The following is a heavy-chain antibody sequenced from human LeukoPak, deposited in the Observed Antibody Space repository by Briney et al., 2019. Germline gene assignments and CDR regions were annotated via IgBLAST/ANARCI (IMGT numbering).Heavy chain of an antibody. D-gene: IGHD6-13*01. Sequence: ASVKVSCKASGYTFTSYGISWVRQAPGQGLEWMGWISAYNGNTNYAQKLQGRVTMTTDTSTSTAYMELRSLGSDDTAVYYCARADGSIWYSGYFDYWGQGTLVTVSS. CDR3: ARADGSIWYSGYFDY. CDR1: GYTFTSYG. CDR2: ISAYNGNT. J-gene: IGHJ4*02. V-gene: IGHV1-18*04.